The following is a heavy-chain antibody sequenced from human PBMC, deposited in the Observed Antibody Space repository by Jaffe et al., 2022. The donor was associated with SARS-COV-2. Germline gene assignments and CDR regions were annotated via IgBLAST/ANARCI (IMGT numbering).Heavy chain of an antibody. CDR2: INAGNGNT. CDR1: GYTFTSYA. D-gene: IGHD1-26*01. Sequence: QVQLVQSGAEVKKPGASVKVSCKASGYTFTSYAMHWVRQAPGQRLEWMGWINAGNGNTKYSQKFQGRVTITRDTSASTAYMELSSLRSEDTAVYYCAREMRVLTYSGSYLWFGYWGQGTLVTVSS. J-gene: IGHJ4*02. CDR3: AREMRVLTYSGSYLWFGY. V-gene: IGHV1-3*01.